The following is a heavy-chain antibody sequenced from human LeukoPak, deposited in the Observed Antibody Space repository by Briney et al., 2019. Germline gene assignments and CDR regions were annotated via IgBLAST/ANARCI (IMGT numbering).Heavy chain of an antibody. CDR1: GYTFTSYD. V-gene: IGHV1-8*01. J-gene: IGHJ4*02. CDR3: ARGRKRWSSGSREYYFDY. Sequence: ASVNVSCTASGYTFTSYDINWVRQATGQGLEWMGWMNPNSGNTGYAQKFQGRVTMTRNTSISTAYMELSSLRSEDTAVYYCARGRKRWSSGSREYYFDYWGQGTLVTVSS. D-gene: IGHD3-10*01. CDR2: MNPNSGNT.